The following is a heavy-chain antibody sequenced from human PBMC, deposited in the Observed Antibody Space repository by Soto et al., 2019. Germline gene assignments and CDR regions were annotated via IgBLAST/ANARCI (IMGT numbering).Heavy chain of an antibody. D-gene: IGHD5-18*01. V-gene: IGHV4-59*08. CDR3: ARRPGYGNAFDI. CDR2: IYYSGST. J-gene: IGHJ3*02. CDR1: GGSISSYY. Sequence: SETLSLTCTVSGGSISSYYWNWVRQPPGKGLEWIGYIYYSGSTNYNPSLKSRVTISVDTSKNQFSLKLSSVTAADTAVYYCARRPGYGNAFDIWGQGTMVTVSS.